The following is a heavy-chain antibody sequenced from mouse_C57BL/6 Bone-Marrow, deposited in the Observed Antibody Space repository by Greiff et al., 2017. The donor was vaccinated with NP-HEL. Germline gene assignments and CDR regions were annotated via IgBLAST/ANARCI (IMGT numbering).Heavy chain of an antibody. J-gene: IGHJ3*01. CDR1: GYTFTSYW. D-gene: IGHD1-1*01. V-gene: IGHV1-64*01. CDR3: ASPYYYGSSDGFAY. Sequence: QVQLQQPGAELVKPGASVKLSCKASGYTFTSYWMHWVKQRPGQGLEWIGMLHPNSGSTYYNEKFKSKATLTVDKSSSTAYMQLSSLTSEDSAVYYCASPYYYGSSDGFAYWGQGTLVTVSA. CDR2: LHPNSGST.